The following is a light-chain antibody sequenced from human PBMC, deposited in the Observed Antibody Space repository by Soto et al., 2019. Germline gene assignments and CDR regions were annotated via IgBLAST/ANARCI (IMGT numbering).Light chain of an antibody. Sequence: DVVMTQTPLSLSVAPGQPASISCKSSQSLLHSTGDTFLFWYLHKPGQSPQLLIYEVSTRVSGVPDRFSGSGSGTDFTLEISRVETDDVGIYYCMQSTQLPPTFGQGTRLGIE. CDR1: QSLLHSTGDTF. V-gene: IGKV2D-29*02. J-gene: IGKJ5*01. CDR2: EVS. CDR3: MQSTQLPPT.